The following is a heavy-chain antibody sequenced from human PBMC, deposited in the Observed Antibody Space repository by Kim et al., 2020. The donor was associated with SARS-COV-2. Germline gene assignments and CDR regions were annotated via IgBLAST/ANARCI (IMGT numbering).Heavy chain of an antibody. V-gene: IGHV4-59*01. Sequence: SETLSLTCTVSGGSISSYYWSWIRQPPGKGLEWIGYIYYSGSTNYNPSLKSRVTISVDTSKNQFSLKLSSVTAADTAVYYCARDFISGNYDFWSGYEHWFDPWGQGTLVTVSS. CDR1: GGSISSYY. CDR2: IYYSGST. D-gene: IGHD3-3*01. CDR3: ARDFISGNYDFWSGYEHWFDP. J-gene: IGHJ5*02.